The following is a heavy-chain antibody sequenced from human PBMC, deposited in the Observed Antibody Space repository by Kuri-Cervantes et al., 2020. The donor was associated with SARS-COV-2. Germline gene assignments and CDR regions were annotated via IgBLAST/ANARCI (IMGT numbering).Heavy chain of an antibody. CDR1: GFTVSSNY. CDR3: AKDMEGYYYDSSGYQYAFDI. D-gene: IGHD3-22*01. J-gene: IGHJ3*02. CDR2: IYSGGST. V-gene: IGHV3-53*04. Sequence: GGSLRLSCAASGFTVSSNYMSWVRQAPGKGLEWVAVIYSGGSTYYADSVKGRFTISRHNSKNTLYLQMNSLRAEDTALYYCAKDMEGYYYDSSGYQYAFDIWGQGTMVT.